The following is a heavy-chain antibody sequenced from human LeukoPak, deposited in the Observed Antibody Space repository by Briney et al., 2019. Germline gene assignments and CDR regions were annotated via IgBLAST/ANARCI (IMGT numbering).Heavy chain of an antibody. J-gene: IGHJ4*02. Sequence: ASVKVSCKVSGYTLTELSMHWVRQAPGKGLEWMGGFDPEDGETIYAQKFQGRVTMTEDTSTDTAYMELSSLRSEDTAVYYCATCLSGSYYKKGPRWAFKDYWGQGTLVTVSS. V-gene: IGHV1-24*01. CDR3: ATCLSGSYYKKGPRWAFKDY. CDR1: GYTLTELS. CDR2: FDPEDGET. D-gene: IGHD1-26*01.